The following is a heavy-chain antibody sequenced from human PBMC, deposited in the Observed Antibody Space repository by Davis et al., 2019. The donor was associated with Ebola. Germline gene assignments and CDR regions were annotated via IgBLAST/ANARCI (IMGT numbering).Heavy chain of an antibody. D-gene: IGHD3-16*01. CDR2: IYYSGST. CDR1: SGSISSYY. J-gene: IGHJ5*02. Sequence: MPSETLSLTCTVSSGSISSYYWSWIRQPPGKGLEWIGYIYYSGSTNCNPSLKSRVTISVDTSKNHFSLKLSSVTAADTAVYYCARGKGLKRGWFDPWGQGILVTVSS. CDR3: ARGKGLKRGWFDP. V-gene: IGHV4-59*01.